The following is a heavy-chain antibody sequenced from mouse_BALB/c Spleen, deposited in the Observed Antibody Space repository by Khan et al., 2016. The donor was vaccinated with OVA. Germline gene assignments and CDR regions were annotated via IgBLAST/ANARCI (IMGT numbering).Heavy chain of an antibody. D-gene: IGHD2-1*01. CDR2: IFPGTGTT. J-gene: IGHJ3*01. CDR1: GYTFTNYW. V-gene: IGHV1S132*01. CDR3: ARGYFGNYEFAY. Sequence: QVQLQQSGAELVKPGASVKLSCKTSGYTFTNYWIQWVKQRPGQGLGWIGEIFPGTGTTYYNENFKAKATLTIDTSSSTAYMQLSSLTSEDSAVYFCARGYFGNYEFAYWGQGTLVTGSA.